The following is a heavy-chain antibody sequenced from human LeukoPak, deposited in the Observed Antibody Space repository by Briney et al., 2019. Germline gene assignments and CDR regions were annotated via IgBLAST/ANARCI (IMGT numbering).Heavy chain of an antibody. CDR1: GFTFSLHT. CDR2: MSYDGTNK. D-gene: IGHD1-26*01. CDR3: AKEGGGSYYYYKGMDV. Sequence: PGRSLRLSCAASGFTFSLHTMHWVRQAPGKGLEWVALMSYDGTNKYYTDSVKGRFTISRDNSKNTLYLEINSLRAEDTAVYYCAKEGGGSYYYYKGMDVWGQGTTVTVSS. V-gene: IGHV3-30*18. J-gene: IGHJ6*02.